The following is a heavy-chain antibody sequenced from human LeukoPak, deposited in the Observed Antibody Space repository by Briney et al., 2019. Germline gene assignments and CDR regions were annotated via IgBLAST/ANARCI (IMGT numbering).Heavy chain of an antibody. J-gene: IGHJ3*02. CDR1: GYTFTSYG. Sequence: ASVKVSCKASGYTFTSYGISWVRQAPGQGLEGMGWISAYNGNTNYAQKLQGRVTMTTDTSTSTAYVELRSLRSDDTAVYYCARDRTSYGSGPGDDAFDIWGQGTMVTVSS. V-gene: IGHV1-18*01. D-gene: IGHD2-15*01. CDR3: ARDRTSYGSGPGDDAFDI. CDR2: ISAYNGNT.